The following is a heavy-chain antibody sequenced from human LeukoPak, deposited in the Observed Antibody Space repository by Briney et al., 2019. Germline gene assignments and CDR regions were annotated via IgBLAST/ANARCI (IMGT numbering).Heavy chain of an antibody. V-gene: IGHV6-1*01. Sequence: SQTLSLTCVISGDSVSSYSAAWNWIRQSPSRGFEWLGRTYYRSKWYNDYAVSVKSRITNNPDTSKNQFSLQLNSVIPEATAVYYCARGSITMIVPPFDYWGQGTLVTVSS. J-gene: IGHJ4*02. CDR3: ARGSITMIVPPFDY. D-gene: IGHD3-22*01. CDR2: TYYRSKWYN. CDR1: GDSVSSYSAA.